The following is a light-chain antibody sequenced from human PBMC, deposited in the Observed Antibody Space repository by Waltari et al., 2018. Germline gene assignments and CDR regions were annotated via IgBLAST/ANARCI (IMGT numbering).Light chain of an antibody. Sequence: ALTQPAPVSGSPGQPTTIPSSGSSSAVGGFIYVPWYLPYPGQAPKLIIYDVSQRPSEISDRFSGSKSGSTASLTISGLQAEDEADYYCSSYTSSNTVVFGGATKVTVL. CDR2: DVS. J-gene: IGLJ2*01. CDR3: SSYTSSNTVV. CDR1: SSAVGGFIY. V-gene: IGLV2-14*03.